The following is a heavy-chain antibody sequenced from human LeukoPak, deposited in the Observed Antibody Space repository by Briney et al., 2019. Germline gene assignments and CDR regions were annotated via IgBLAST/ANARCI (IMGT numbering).Heavy chain of an antibody. J-gene: IGHJ4*02. CDR3: ARGAGWYDY. D-gene: IGHD6-19*01. CDR2: ISYSGTT. Sequence: SETLSLTCTVSGGSISSGGYYWSWIRQHPGKGLEWIGSISYSGTTNYNPSLKNRVTISVDGSKNQFSLNLHSMTAADTAVYYCARGAGWYDYWGQGTLVTVSS. CDR1: GGSISSGGYY. V-gene: IGHV4-61*08.